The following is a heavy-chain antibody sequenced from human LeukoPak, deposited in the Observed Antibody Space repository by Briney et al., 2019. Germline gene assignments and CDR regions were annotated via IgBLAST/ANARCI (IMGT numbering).Heavy chain of an antibody. J-gene: IGHJ3*02. Sequence: NPSETLSLTCAVYGGSFSGYYWSWIRQPPGKGLEWIGEINHSGSTNYNPSLKSRVTISVDTSKNQFSLKLSSVTAADTAVYYCARGRGDFWSGYYKADAFDIWGQGTMVTVSS. CDR1: GGSFSGYY. CDR2: INHSGST. V-gene: IGHV4-34*01. CDR3: ARGRGDFWSGYYKADAFDI. D-gene: IGHD3-3*01.